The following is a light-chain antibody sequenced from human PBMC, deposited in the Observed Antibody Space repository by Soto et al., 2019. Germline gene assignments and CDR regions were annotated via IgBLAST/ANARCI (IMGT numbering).Light chain of an antibody. CDR2: SAS. V-gene: IGKV3-15*01. Sequence: EIVMTQSPATLSMSPGETATLSCRASQSLSSNLAWYQQKPGQAPRLLIYSASTRATGIPGRFSGSGSGTEFPLTISSLQSEDFALYYCQQYNKGWTFGQGTKLDIK. CDR1: QSLSSN. CDR3: QQYNKGWT. J-gene: IGKJ1*01.